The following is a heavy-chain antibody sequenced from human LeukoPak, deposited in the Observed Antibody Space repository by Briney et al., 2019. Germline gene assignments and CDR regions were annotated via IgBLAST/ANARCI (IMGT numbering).Heavy chain of an antibody. CDR2: ISGSGGSI. V-gene: IGHV3-23*01. J-gene: IGHJ4*02. CDR1: RFTFSSYA. Sequence: GGSLRLSCAASRFTFSSYAMNWVRQAPGKGLEWVSAISGSGGSIYYTDSVKGRFTISRDNSKNTLFLQMNRLRTEDTAVYYCAKVWGSYYTGYFDYWGQGTLVTVSS. CDR3: AKVWGSYYTGYFDY. D-gene: IGHD1-26*01.